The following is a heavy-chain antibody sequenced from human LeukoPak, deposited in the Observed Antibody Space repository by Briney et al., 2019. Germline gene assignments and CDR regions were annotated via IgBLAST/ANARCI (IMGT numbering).Heavy chain of an antibody. V-gene: IGHV3-23*01. D-gene: IGHD3-3*01. Sequence: GGSLRLSCAASGFTFSSYAMSWVRQAPGKGLECISGFSGSGGSTYYADSVKGRFTISRDNSKNTLYLQMNSLRAEDTAVYYCAKSQYDFWSGYSDFDYWGQGTLVTVSS. CDR2: FSGSGGST. CDR3: AKSQYDFWSGYSDFDY. J-gene: IGHJ4*02. CDR1: GFTFSSYA.